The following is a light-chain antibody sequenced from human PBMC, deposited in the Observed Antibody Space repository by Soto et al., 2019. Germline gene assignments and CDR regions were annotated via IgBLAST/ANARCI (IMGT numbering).Light chain of an antibody. J-gene: IGKJ2*01. CDR2: KSS. CDR1: QCFVHSDGNTY. V-gene: IGKV2-24*01. CDR3: MQATQIPYT. Sequence: DIVMTQTPLSSPVTLGQPASISCRSIQCFVHSDGNTYLRWLQQRPAQPPRLLIYKSSNRFSGVPDRFSGSGAGTDFTLKITRVEAEDVGVYYCMQATQIPYTFGQGTKLEIK.